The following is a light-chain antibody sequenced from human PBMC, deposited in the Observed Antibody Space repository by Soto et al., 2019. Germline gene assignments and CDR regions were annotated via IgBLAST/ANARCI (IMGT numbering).Light chain of an antibody. CDR2: AAS. CDR1: QSVSNY. Sequence: DIQMTQSPASLSPSLGDRVTLTCRTSQSVSNYLIWYQHKPGKAPKLLIYAASVLQSGVPSRFSGSGSGTDFTLTISRLQPEDSAAYYCQQTYTIPWTFGQGTKVEIK. J-gene: IGKJ1*01. V-gene: IGKV1-39*01. CDR3: QQTYTIPWT.